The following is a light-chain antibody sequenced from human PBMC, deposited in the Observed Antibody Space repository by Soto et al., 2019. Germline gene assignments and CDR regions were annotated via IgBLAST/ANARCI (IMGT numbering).Light chain of an antibody. Sequence: EIVLTQSPGTLSLSPGERATLSCRASQSVGRNYLAWYQQKPGQAPRLLIHGASSRATGIPDRFSGSGSGTDFILTISMLEPEDFAVYYCQQYASSPLTFGGGTKVEIK. CDR3: QQYASSPLT. CDR1: QSVGRNY. CDR2: GAS. J-gene: IGKJ4*01. V-gene: IGKV3-20*01.